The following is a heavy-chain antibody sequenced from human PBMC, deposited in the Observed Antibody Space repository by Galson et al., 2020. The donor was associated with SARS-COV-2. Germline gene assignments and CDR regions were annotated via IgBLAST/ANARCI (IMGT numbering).Heavy chain of an antibody. CDR3: TRDRPAATSPTLTGFDP. D-gene: IGHD2-15*01. V-gene: IGHV1-2*02. CDR2: INTNSGGT. Sequence: ASVKVSCKTSGYTFSDYYIHWVRQAPGQGLEWMGWINTNSGGTKYAQKFQGRVTMTRDTSITTAYMELSWLRSDETAVYYCTRDRPAATSPTLTGFDPWGQGTLVTVS. J-gene: IGHJ5*02. CDR1: GYTFSDYY.